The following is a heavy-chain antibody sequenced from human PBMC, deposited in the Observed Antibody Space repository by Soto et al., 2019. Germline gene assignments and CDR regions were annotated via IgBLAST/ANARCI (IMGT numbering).Heavy chain of an antibody. CDR1: GYTFTDYG. J-gene: IGHJ4*02. Sequence: QVQLVQSGPEVKKPGASMKVSCKTSGYTFTDYGISWVRQAPGQGLEWMGWISTSKGDTNYAQKFQGRVTMTTDTSTTTGYMELRSPRSDDTAVYYCAPRSPAFDYWGQGTLVTVSS. CDR3: APRSPAFDY. CDR2: ISTSKGDT. V-gene: IGHV1-18*01.